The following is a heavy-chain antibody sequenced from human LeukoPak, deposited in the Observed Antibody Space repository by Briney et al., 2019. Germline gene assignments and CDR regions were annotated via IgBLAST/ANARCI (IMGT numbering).Heavy chain of an antibody. CDR1: GYAFTGYY. CDR3: ARAWVGDIVVVPAANWFDP. Sequence: ASVKVSCKASGYAFTGYYMHWVRQAPGQGLEWMGWINPNSGGTNYAQKFQGRVTMTRDTSISTAYMELSRLRSDDTAVYYCARAWVGDIVVVPAANWFDPWGQGTLVTVSS. J-gene: IGHJ5*02. V-gene: IGHV1-2*02. D-gene: IGHD2-2*01. CDR2: INPNSGGT.